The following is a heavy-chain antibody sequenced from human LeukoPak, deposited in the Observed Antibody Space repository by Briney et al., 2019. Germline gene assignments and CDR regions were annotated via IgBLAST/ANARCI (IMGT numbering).Heavy chain of an antibody. D-gene: IGHD6-13*01. CDR2: IVVGSGNT. CDR1: GFTFTSSA. CDR3: AADRLVSSSWYWFDP. V-gene: IGHV1-58*02. J-gene: IGHJ5*02. Sequence: SVKVSCKASGFTFTSSAMQWVRQARGQRLEWIGWIVVGSGNTNYAQKFQERVTITRDMSTSTAYMELSSLRSEDTAVYYCAADRLVSSSWYWFDPWGQGTLVTVSS.